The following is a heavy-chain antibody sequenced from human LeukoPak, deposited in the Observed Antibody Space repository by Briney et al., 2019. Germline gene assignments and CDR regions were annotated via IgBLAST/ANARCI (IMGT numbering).Heavy chain of an antibody. J-gene: IGHJ6*03. CDR2: MNPNSGNT. CDR3: ARAYGGNGFYYYYYMDV. Sequence: GASVTVSCKASGYTFTSYDINWVRQAPGQGLEWMGWMNPNSGNTVYAQKFQGRVTMTRNTSISTAYMELSSLRSEDTAMYYCARAYGGNGFYYYYYMDVWGKGTTVTISS. V-gene: IGHV1-8*01. D-gene: IGHD4-23*01. CDR1: GYTFTSYD.